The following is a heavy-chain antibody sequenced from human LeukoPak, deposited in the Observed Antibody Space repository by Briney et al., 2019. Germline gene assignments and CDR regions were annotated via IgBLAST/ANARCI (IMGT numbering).Heavy chain of an antibody. V-gene: IGHV4-61*01. CDR2: ISYRGNT. D-gene: IGHD3-9*01. Sequence: PSETLSLTCTVSGGSVTSGTYYWSWIRQPPGKELEWIGYISYRGNTNYNPSLKSRVTISVDTSKNQFSLSLSSVTAADTAVYYSAREHDWGDFDYWGQGTLVTVSS. CDR3: AREHDWGDFDY. J-gene: IGHJ4*02. CDR1: GGSVTSGTYY.